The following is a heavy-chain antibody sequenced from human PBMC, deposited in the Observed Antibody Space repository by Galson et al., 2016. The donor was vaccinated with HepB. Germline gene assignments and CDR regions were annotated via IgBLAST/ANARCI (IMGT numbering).Heavy chain of an antibody. J-gene: IGHJ4*02. D-gene: IGHD1-26*01. V-gene: IGHV6-1*01. CDR1: GDSVSSDTAA. Sequence: CAISGDSVSSDTAAWNWLRQSPSRGLEWLGRTYFRSEWRTEYAFSLEGRITLSPDTSKNEVSLRLSSVTPDDSAIYYCARDRSRLGSTSFDYWGQGTPVTVSS. CDR2: TYFRSEWRT. CDR3: ARDRSRLGSTSFDY.